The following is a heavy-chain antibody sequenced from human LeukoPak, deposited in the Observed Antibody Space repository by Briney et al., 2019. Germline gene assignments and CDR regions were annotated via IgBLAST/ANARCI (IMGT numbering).Heavy chain of an antibody. D-gene: IGHD3-3*01. J-gene: IGHJ4*02. Sequence: SETLSLTCAVYGGSFSGYYWSWIRQPPGKGLEWIGEINHSGSTNYNPSLKSRVTISVDTSKNQISLKLSSVTAADTAVYYCARVYSRSRYDFWSGYLFDYWGQGTLVTVSS. CDR3: ARVYSRSRYDFWSGYLFDY. V-gene: IGHV4-34*01. CDR1: GGSFSGYY. CDR2: INHSGST.